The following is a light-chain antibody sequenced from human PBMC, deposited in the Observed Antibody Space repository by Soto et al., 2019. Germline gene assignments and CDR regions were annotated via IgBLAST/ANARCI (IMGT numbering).Light chain of an antibody. CDR3: MQALQTPPT. V-gene: IGKV2-28*01. CDR2: LGS. CDR1: QSLLHSNGYNY. Sequence: DIVMTQSPLSLPVTPGEPASISCRSSQSLLHSNGYNYLDWYLQKPGQSPQLLIYLGSNRASGVPDRFSGSGSGTDFTLKISREEAEDVGVYYCMQALQTPPTFGQGTKLEIK. J-gene: IGKJ2*01.